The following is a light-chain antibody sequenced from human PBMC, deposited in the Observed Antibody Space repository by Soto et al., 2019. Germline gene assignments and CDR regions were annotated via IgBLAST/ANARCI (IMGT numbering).Light chain of an antibody. V-gene: IGKV3-15*01. J-gene: IGKJ5*01. CDR3: QQYKNWPPIT. CDR2: GAS. Sequence: EIVMTQSPATLSVSSGERATLYFRAIQSVGSSLAWYQQEPGQAPRLLIYGASTRATGIPARFSGSGSGTEFTLTISSLQSEDFAVYFCQQYKNWPPITFGQGTRLEIK. CDR1: QSVGSS.